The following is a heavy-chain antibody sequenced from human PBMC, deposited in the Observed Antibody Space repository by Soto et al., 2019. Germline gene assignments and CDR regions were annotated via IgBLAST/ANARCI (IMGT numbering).Heavy chain of an antibody. CDR2: IYYSGST. CDR1: GGSISSGGYY. D-gene: IGHD3-10*01. J-gene: IGHJ6*02. Sequence: QVQLQESGPGLVKPSQTLSLTCTVSGGSISSGGYYWSWIRQHPGKGLEWIGYIYYSGSTSYNPSLKSRSTITVHTSKSQLSVKLSSVTARDTAVDYWARDEKRDYGSVSHGGMDVWGQGTTVTVSS. CDR3: ARDEKRDYGSVSHGGMDV. V-gene: IGHV4-31*03.